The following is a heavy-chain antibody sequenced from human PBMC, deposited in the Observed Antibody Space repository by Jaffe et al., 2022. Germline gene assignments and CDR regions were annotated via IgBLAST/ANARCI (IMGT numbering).Heavy chain of an antibody. CDR2: IRYDGSNK. D-gene: IGHD3-16*02. CDR3: ANPMITFGGVIAHDAFDI. CDR1: GFTFSSYG. Sequence: QVQLVESGGGVVQPGGSLRLSCAASGFTFSSYGMHWVRQAPGKGLEWVAFIRYDGSNKYYADSVKGRFTISRDNSKNTLYLQMNSLRAEDTAVYYCANPMITFGGVIAHDAFDIWGQGTMVTVSS. J-gene: IGHJ3*02. V-gene: IGHV3-30*02.